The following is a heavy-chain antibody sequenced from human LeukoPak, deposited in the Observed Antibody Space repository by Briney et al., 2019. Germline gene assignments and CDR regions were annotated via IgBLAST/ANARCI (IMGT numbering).Heavy chain of an antibody. V-gene: IGHV1-2*02. CDR1: GYTFTGYY. D-gene: IGHD3-10*01. CDR3: ARAHITMVRGVSIPSY. Sequence: ASVKVSCKASGYTFTGYYIHWVRQAPGQGLEWMGWINPNSGGTNYAQKFQGRVTMTRDTSISAAYMELSRLRSDDTAVYYCARAHITMVRGVSIPSYWGQGTLVTVSS. J-gene: IGHJ4*02. CDR2: INPNSGGT.